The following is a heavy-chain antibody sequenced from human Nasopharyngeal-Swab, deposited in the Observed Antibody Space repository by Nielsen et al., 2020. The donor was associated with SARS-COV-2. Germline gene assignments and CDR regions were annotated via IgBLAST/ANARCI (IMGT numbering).Heavy chain of an antibody. Sequence: GGSLRLSCAVSGFTFSSFGMHWARQAPGKGLEWVAFIAHDASSESYGDSVKGRFSISRDNSENTVYLQMNSLRAEDTAIYYCARENYFGSGTLASYDVWGQGTMVTVSS. CDR3: ARENYFGSGTLASYDV. CDR1: GFTFSSFG. D-gene: IGHD3-10*01. V-gene: IGHV3-30*03. CDR2: IAHDASSE. J-gene: IGHJ3*01.